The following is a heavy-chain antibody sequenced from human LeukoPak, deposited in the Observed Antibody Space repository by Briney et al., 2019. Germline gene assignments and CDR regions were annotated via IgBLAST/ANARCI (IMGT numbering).Heavy chain of an antibody. J-gene: IGHJ6*03. CDR3: ARTITMNYYYYMDV. D-gene: IGHD3-22*01. CDR1: GFTFYMYA. Sequence: GGSLRLSCQASGFTFYMYAMSWVRQAPGKGLEWVASMCGTAGCTFYPDSVKGRFTISRDNAKNSLYLQMNSLRAEDTAVYYCARTITMNYYYYMDVWGKGTTVTVSS. V-gene: IGHV3-23*01. CDR2: MCGTAGCT.